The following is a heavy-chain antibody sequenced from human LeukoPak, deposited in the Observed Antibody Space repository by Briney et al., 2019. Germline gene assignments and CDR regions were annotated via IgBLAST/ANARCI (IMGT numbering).Heavy chain of an antibody. CDR1: GYTFTNYY. CDR3: ARSGYWYYFDY. D-gene: IGHD2-8*02. V-gene: IGHV1-46*01. Sequence: RASVKVSCKASGYTFTNYYMHWVRQAPGQGLEWMGIINPSDGKTSYAQKFQGRVTMTRDTSTSTVYMELSSLRSEDTAVYYCARSGYWYYFDYWGQGTLVTVSS. J-gene: IGHJ4*02. CDR2: INPSDGKT.